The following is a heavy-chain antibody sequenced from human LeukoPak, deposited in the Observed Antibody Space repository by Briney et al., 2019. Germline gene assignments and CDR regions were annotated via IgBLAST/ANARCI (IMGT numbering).Heavy chain of an antibody. J-gene: IGHJ4*02. CDR2: INPNSGGT. CDR3: ARSIAAAGFDY. CDR1: GYTFTSYD. D-gene: IGHD6-13*01. Sequence: ASVKVSCKASGYTFTSYDINWVRQATGQGLEWMGWINPNSGGTNYAQKFQGRVTMTRDTSISTAYMELSRLRSDDTAVYYCARSIAAAGFDYWGQGTLVTVSS. V-gene: IGHV1-2*02.